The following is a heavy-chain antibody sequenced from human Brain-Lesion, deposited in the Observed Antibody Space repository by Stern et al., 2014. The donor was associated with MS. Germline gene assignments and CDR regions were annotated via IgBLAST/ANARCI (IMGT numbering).Heavy chain of an antibody. CDR2: FDPEDGET. J-gene: IGHJ4*02. D-gene: IGHD1-26*01. CDR1: GYTLTELS. Sequence: VQLLQSGAEVKKPGASVKVSCKVSGYTLTELSMHWVRPAPRKGLEWMGGFDPEDGETIYAQKFQGRVTMTEDTSTDTAYMELSSLRSEDTAVYYCATLSPGAGGNYYRHFDYWGQGTLVTVSS. V-gene: IGHV1-24*01. CDR3: ATLSPGAGGNYYRHFDY.